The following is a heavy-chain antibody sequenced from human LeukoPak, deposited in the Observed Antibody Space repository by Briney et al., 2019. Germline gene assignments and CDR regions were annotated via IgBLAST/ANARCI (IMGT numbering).Heavy chain of an antibody. CDR2: MYYSGNT. V-gene: IGHV4-59*08. CDR3: ARHTLVAARNAFDI. J-gene: IGHJ3*02. Sequence: SETLSLTCNVSGGSISSYYWSWIRQPPGKGLEWIGYMYYSGNTNYNPSLKSRVTTSVDSSKNQFSLKLSSVTAADTAVYYCARHTLVAARNAFDIWGQGTMVTVSS. CDR1: GGSISSYY. D-gene: IGHD6-6*01.